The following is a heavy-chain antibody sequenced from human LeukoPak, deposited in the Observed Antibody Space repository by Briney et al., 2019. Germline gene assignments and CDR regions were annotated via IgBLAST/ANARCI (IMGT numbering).Heavy chain of an antibody. V-gene: IGHV3-23*01. CDR1: GFTFSSYA. Sequence: GGSLRLSCAASGFTFSSYAMSWVRQAPGKGLEWVSAISGSGGSTYYADSVKGRFTISRDNSKNTLYLQMNGLRADDTAVYYCAKDQGEVPTAIAYWGQGTPVTVSS. CDR3: AKDQGEVPTAIAY. J-gene: IGHJ4*02. D-gene: IGHD2-2*02. CDR2: ISGSGGST.